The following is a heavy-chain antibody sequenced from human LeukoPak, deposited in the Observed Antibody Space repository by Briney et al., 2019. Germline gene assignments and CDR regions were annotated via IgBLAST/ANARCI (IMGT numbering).Heavy chain of an antibody. CDR3: AKAHYYYYMDV. Sequence: GGSLRLSCAASGFTFSNYAMTWVRQTPGKGLEWVSSISGSGGSTYYADSVKGRFTISRDNSKNTLSLQMNNLRADDTAVYYCAKAHYYYYMDVWGKGTTVTVSS. J-gene: IGHJ6*03. V-gene: IGHV3-23*01. CDR2: ISGSGGST. CDR1: GFTFSNYA.